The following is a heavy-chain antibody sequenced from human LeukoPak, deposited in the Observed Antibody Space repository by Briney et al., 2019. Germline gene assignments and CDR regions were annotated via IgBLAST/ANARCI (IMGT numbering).Heavy chain of an antibody. CDR1: GFTFCDYA. CDR3: TRSAGYSSGWYHDY. V-gene: IGHV3-49*04. J-gene: IGHJ4*02. CDR2: IRSKAYGGTT. Sequence: GGSLRLSCTASGFTFCDYAMSWVRQAPGKGLEGGGFIRSKAYGGTTEYAACVKGKFTISRDDSKSIAYLQMNSLKTEDTAVYYCTRSAGYSSGWYHDYWGQGTLVTVSS. D-gene: IGHD6-19*01.